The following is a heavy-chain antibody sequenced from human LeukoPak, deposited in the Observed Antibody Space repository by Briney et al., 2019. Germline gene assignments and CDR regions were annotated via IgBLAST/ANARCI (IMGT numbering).Heavy chain of an antibody. CDR2: INHSGST. CDR1: GGSFSGYY. CDR3: ARGGIAARRSDY. J-gene: IGHJ4*02. V-gene: IGHV4-34*01. D-gene: IGHD6-6*01. Sequence: EPSETLSLTCAVYGGSFSGYYWSWIRQPPGRGLEWIGEINHSGSTNYNPSLKGRVTISVDTSKNQFSLKLSSVTAADTAVYYCARGGIAARRSDYWGQGTLVTVSS.